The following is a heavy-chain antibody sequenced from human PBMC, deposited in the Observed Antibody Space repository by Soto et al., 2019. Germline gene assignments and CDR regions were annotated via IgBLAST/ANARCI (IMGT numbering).Heavy chain of an antibody. J-gene: IGHJ4*02. CDR3: AKPPLPLTTVNPFDY. Sequence: PGGSLRLSCAASGFTFSSYAMSWVRQAPGKGLEWVSAISGSGGSTYYADSVKGRFTISRDNSKNTLYLQMNSLRAEDTAVYYCAKPPLPLTTVNPFDYWGQGTLVTVSS. D-gene: IGHD4-17*01. CDR2: ISGSGGST. V-gene: IGHV3-23*01. CDR1: GFTFSSYA.